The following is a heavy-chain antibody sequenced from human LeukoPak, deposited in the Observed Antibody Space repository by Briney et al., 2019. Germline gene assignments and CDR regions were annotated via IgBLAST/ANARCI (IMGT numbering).Heavy chain of an antibody. Sequence: SVRVSCTASGGTFSSYAISWVRQAPGQGLEWMGGIIPIFGKANYAQKFQGRVTITTDESTSTAYMELSSLRSEDTAVYYCARSRDVLQAIDYFDYWGQGTLVTVSS. D-gene: IGHD2-15*01. V-gene: IGHV1-69*05. CDR3: ARSRDVLQAIDYFDY. CDR1: GGTFSSYA. CDR2: IIPIFGKA. J-gene: IGHJ4*02.